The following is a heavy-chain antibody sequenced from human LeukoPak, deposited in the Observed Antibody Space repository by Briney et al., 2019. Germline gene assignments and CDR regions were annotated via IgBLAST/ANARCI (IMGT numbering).Heavy chain of an antibody. CDR2: ISAYNGST. J-gene: IGHJ5*02. D-gene: IGHD3-3*01. CDR1: GYTFTSYG. CDR3: ARTRNGGDFWSGYWRWFDP. Sequence: ASVKVSCKASGYTFTSYGIIWVRQAPGQGREWMGWISAYNGSTNYAQKLQGSVTMTTDTSTSTAYMELRSLRSDDTAVYYCARTRNGGDFWSGYWRWFDPWGQGTLVTVSS. V-gene: IGHV1-18*01.